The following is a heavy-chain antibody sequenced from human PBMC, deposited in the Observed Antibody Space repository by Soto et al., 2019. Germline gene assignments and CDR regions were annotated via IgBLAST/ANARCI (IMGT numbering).Heavy chain of an antibody. J-gene: IGHJ3*02. V-gene: IGHV3-21*01. CDR3: ARDYYDSSGYYYAVDAFDI. Sequence: EVQLVESGGGLVKPGGSLRLSCAASGFTFSSYSMNWVRQAPGKGLEWVSSISSSSSYIYYADSVKGRFTISRDNAKNSLYLQMNSLRAEDTAVYYCARDYYDSSGYYYAVDAFDIWGQGTMVTVSS. D-gene: IGHD3-22*01. CDR2: ISSSSSYI. CDR1: GFTFSSYS.